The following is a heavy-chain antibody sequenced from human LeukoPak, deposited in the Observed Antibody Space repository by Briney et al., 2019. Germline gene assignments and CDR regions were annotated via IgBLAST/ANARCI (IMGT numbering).Heavy chain of an antibody. CDR1: GFTFSTYW. CDR3: GLWGIEAAIQH. V-gene: IGHV3-7*01. CDR2: VDPDGSGT. Sequence: GGSLRLSCATSGFTFSTYWMNWVRQAPGKGLEWVANVDPDGSGTFYLDSVKGRFTVSRDNVQNSLYLQMNSLRAEDTAVYFCGLWGIEAAIQHWGQGILVAVSS. D-gene: IGHD2-15*01. J-gene: IGHJ1*01.